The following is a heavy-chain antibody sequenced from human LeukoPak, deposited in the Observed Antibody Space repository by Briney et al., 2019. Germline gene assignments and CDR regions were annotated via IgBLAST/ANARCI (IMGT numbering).Heavy chain of an antibody. CDR1: GYSLTGYY. V-gene: IGHV1-2*02. D-gene: IGHD6-13*01. CDR3: ARWGGYSSSPDY. J-gene: IGHJ4*02. CDR2: INPNSGDT. Sequence: ASVKVSCKASGYSLTGYYMHWLRQAPGQGLEWMGWINPNSGDTGYAQKFQGRVTMTRDMSISTIYMELTRLRSDDTALYYCARWGGYSSSPDYWGQGTLVTVSS.